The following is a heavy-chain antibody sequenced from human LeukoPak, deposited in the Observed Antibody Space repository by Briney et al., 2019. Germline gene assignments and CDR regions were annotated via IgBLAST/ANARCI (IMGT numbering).Heavy chain of an antibody. CDR1: GGSFSGYY. Sequence: SETLSLTCAVYGGSFSGYYWSWIRQPPGKGLEWIGEINHSGSTNYNPSLESRVTISVDTSKNQFSLKLSSVTAADTAVYYCARDRILGAKVSWFDPWGQGTLVTVSS. CDR2: INHSGST. D-gene: IGHD1-26*01. CDR3: ARDRILGAKVSWFDP. J-gene: IGHJ5*02. V-gene: IGHV4-34*01.